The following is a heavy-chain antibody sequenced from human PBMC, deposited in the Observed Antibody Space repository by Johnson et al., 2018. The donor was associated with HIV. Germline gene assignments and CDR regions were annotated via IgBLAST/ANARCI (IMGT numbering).Heavy chain of an antibody. CDR2: ISYDGNNK. V-gene: IGHV3-30*14. J-gene: IGHJ3*02. D-gene: IGHD4-17*01. Sequence: VQLVESGGGLVKPGGSLRLSCAASGFTFSSYAMHWVRQAPGKGLEWVAVISYDGNNKYYADSVKGRFTISRDNSKNTLYLQMKSLRAEDTAVYYCARVPDYGDYGDAFDIWGQGTMVTVSS. CDR1: GFTFSSYA. CDR3: ARVPDYGDYGDAFDI.